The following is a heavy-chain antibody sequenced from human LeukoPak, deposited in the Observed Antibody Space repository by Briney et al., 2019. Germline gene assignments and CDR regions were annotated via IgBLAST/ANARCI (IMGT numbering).Heavy chain of an antibody. V-gene: IGHV1-2*02. D-gene: IGHD2-15*01. J-gene: IGHJ4*02. CDR2: INPNSGGT. Sequence: GASVKLSCKASGDTFTGYYMHWVRQAPGQGLEWMGWINPNSGGTNYAQKCQGRVTMTRDTSIITDYMELRRLRSDDTAVYYVSRDYYCSGGSCEQDWGQGNLVTVSS. CDR3: SRDYYCSGGSCEQD. CDR1: GDTFTGYY.